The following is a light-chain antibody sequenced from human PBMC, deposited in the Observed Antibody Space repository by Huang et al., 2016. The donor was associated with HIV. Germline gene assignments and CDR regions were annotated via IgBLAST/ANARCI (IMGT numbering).Light chain of an antibody. CDR3: QQYDTSPLT. Sequence: IVLTQSPATLSLSPGERATLSCRASQSLSSKYLAWYLQKPGQAPRLLIYGTSNRATGIPDRFSGSGSGTDFTLTISRLEPEDFAVYYCQQYDTSPLTFGGGTKVEIK. CDR2: GTS. J-gene: IGKJ4*01. CDR1: QSLSSKY. V-gene: IGKV3-20*01.